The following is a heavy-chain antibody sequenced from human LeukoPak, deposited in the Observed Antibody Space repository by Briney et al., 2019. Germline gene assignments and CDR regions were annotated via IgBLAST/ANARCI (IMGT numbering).Heavy chain of an antibody. CDR2: IIPIFGTA. CDR3: ARDSGGNDAFDI. D-gene: IGHD3-16*01. Sequence: ASVKVSCKASGGTFSSYAISWVRQAPGQGLEWMGGIIPIFGTANYAQKSQGRVTMTRDTSISTAYMELSRLRSDDTAVYYCARDSGGNDAFDIWGQGTMVTVSS. J-gene: IGHJ3*02. V-gene: IGHV1-69*05. CDR1: GGTFSSYA.